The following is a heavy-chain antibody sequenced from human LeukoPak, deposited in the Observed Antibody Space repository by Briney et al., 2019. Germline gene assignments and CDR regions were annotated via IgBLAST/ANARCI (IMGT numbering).Heavy chain of an antibody. CDR2: IYHSGST. V-gene: IGHV4-30-2*01. Sequence: SETLSLTCAVSGGSISSGGYSWSWLRQPPGTGLEWIGYIYHSGSTYYNPSLKSRVTISVDRSKNQFSLKLSSVTAADTAVYYCARDKEGKAFDIWGQGTMVTVSS. J-gene: IGHJ3*02. CDR1: GGSISSGGYS. CDR3: ARDKEGKAFDI.